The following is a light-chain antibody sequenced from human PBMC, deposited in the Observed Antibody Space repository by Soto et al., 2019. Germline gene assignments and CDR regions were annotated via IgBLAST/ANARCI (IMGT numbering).Light chain of an antibody. J-gene: IGLJ1*01. Sequence: QSALTQPRSVSGSPGQSVTISCAGTSSDVGSYNYVSWYQQHPGKDPKLLIYDVSKRPSGVPDRFSGSKSGNTASLTISGLQAEDVSDYYCCPYAGSTTHYLFSSGLKVTVL. CDR2: DVS. CDR3: CPYAGSTTHYL. V-gene: IGLV2-11*01. CDR1: SSDVGSYNY.